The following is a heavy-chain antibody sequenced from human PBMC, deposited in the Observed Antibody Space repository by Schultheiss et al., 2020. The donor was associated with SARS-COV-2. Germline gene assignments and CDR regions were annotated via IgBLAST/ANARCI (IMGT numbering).Heavy chain of an antibody. J-gene: IGHJ2*01. CDR3: ARSGIFWYFDL. Sequence: SETLSLTCTVSGGSISSSSYYWSWIRQPPGKGLEWIGYIYYSGSTNYNPSLKSRVTISVDTSKNQFSLKLSSVTAADTAVYYCARSGIFWYFDLWGRGTLVTVSS. D-gene: IGHD1-14*01. CDR2: IYYSGST. CDR1: GGSISSSSYY. V-gene: IGHV4-61*01.